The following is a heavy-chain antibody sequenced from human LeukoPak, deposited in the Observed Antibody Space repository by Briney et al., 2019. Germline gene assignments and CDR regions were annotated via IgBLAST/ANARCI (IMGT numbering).Heavy chain of an antibody. V-gene: IGHV3-23*01. J-gene: IGHJ3*02. D-gene: IGHD2-2*01. CDR3: AKLRSSLVVPAAKVWAAFDI. CDR2: ISISGGTT. CDR1: GFTFSSYG. Sequence: GGSLRLSCATFGFTFSSYGMTWVRQAPGKGLEWVSTISISGGTTYYADSVKGRSSISRDNSKNTLYLQMNSLRAEDTAVYYCAKLRSSLVVPAAKVWAAFDIWGQGTMVTVSS.